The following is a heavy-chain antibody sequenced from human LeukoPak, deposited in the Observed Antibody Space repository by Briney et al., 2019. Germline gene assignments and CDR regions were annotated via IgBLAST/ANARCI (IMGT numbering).Heavy chain of an antibody. CDR2: TYSGGST. CDR1: GFTVSSNY. D-gene: IGHD3-22*01. J-gene: IGHJ4*02. V-gene: IGHV3-53*01. CDR3: ARESDTMIVVD. Sequence: GGSLRLSCAASGFTVSSNYIWVRQAPGKGLEWVSVTYSGGSTSYADSVKGRFTISRDNAKNSLYLQMNSLRAEDTAVYYCARESDTMIVVDWGQGTLVTVSS.